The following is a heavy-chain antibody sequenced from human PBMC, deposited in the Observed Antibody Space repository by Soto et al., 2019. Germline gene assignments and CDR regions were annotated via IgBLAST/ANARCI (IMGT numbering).Heavy chain of an antibody. CDR1: GFTLSDYA. Sequence: GGSLRLSCAASGFTLSDYAMTWVRQGPGKGLEWVSAISGSGDSTYYTDSVKGRFTISRDNSKNTLYLQMNSLRAEDTAVYYCAREDGYRGGDAFDIWGQGTMVTVSS. CDR3: AREDGYRGGDAFDI. V-gene: IGHV3-23*01. CDR2: ISGSGDST. J-gene: IGHJ3*02. D-gene: IGHD5-12*01.